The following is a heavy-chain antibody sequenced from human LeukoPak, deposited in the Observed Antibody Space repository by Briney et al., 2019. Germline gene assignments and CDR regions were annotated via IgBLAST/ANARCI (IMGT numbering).Heavy chain of an antibody. J-gene: IGHJ4*02. V-gene: IGHV5-51*01. D-gene: IGHD6-13*01. CDR3: ARGSRPSSSWSWRRGYYFDY. Sequence: GESLKISGKGSGYSFTSYWIGWVRQLPGKGLEWMGIIYPGDSDTRYSPSFQGQVTISADKSISTAYLQWSSLKASDTAMYYCARGSRPSSSWSWRRGYYFDYWGQGTLVTVSS. CDR1: GYSFTSYW. CDR2: IYPGDSDT.